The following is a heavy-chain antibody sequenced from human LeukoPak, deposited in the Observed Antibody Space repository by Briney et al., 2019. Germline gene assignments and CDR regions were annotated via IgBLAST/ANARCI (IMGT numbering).Heavy chain of an antibody. J-gene: IGHJ3*02. CDR3: ARGVTGTTIGSSDI. CDR2: IYYSGST. V-gene: IGHV4-59*01. CDR1: GSSISGYY. Sequence: SETLSLTSTVSGSSISGYYWSWIRQPPGKGLEWIGYIYYSGSTNYNPSLKSRVTISVDTSKNQFSLKLSSVTAADTALYYCARGVTGTTIGSSDIWGQGTMVTVSS. D-gene: IGHD1-20*01.